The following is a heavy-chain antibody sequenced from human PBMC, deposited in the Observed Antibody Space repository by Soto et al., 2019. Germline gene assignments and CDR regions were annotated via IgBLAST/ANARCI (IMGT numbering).Heavy chain of an antibody. D-gene: IGHD2-21*02. CDR2: ISYDGSNK. V-gene: IGHV3-30-3*01. CDR3: ARGDTVVTPIADY. CDR1: GFTFSSYA. J-gene: IGHJ4*02. Sequence: GGSLRLSCAASGFTFSSYAMHWVRQAPGKGLEWVAVISYDGSNKYYADSVKGRFTISRDNSKNTLYLQMNSLRAEDTAVYYCARGDTVVTPIADYWGQGTLVTVS.